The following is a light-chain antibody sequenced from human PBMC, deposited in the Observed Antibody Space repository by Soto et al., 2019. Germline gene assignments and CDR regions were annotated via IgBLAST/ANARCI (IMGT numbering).Light chain of an antibody. J-gene: IGKJ1*01. CDR2: KAS. V-gene: IGKV1-5*03. Sequence: DIQMTQSPSTLSASVGDSVTITCRASQSIGTWLAWYQQQPGKAPKLLIYKASTLESGVPSRFSGSGSGTDFTLTISSLQPDDSATYYCQQHNNYSWTFGRGTRVEIK. CDR3: QQHNNYSWT. CDR1: QSIGTW.